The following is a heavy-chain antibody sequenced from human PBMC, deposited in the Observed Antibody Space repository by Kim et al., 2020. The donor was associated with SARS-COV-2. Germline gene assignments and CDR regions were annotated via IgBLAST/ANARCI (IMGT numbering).Heavy chain of an antibody. Sequence: GGSLRLSCAASGFTFSSYWMSWVRQAPGKGLEWVANIKQDGSEKYYVDSVKGRFTISRDNAKNSLYLQMNSLRAEDTAVYYCARDALDTVTTWSWYFDLWGRGTLVTVSS. D-gene: IGHD4-17*01. CDR2: IKQDGSEK. CDR3: ARDALDTVTTWSWYFDL. J-gene: IGHJ2*01. V-gene: IGHV3-7*01. CDR1: GFTFSSYW.